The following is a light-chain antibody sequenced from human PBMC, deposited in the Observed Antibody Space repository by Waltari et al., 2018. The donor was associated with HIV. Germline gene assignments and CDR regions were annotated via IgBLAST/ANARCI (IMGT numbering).Light chain of an antibody. Sequence: QSALPQPPSASGSLGPSVTFYCTGSRNVLGAYYSFCCVQQHPNNAPKLLLYEVSKRPSGVPDRFSGSRSGETAFLSVSGLQPDDTAGYFCSSYGDNIRVLFGGGTNLTVL. CDR1: RNVLGAYYS. V-gene: IGLV2-8*01. J-gene: IGLJ2*01. CDR3: SSYGDNIRVL. CDR2: EVS.